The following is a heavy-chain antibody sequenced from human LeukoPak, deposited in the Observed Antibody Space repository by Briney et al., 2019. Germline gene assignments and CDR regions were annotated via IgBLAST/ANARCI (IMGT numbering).Heavy chain of an antibody. CDR2: ISYDGSNK. J-gene: IGHJ4*02. CDR1: GFTFSSYG. Sequence: GGSLRLSCAASGFTFSSYGMHWVRQAPGKGLEWVAVISYDGSNKYYADSVKGRFTIPRDNSKNTLYLQMNSLRAEDTAVYYCAKDRVQLYEGYFDYWGQGTLVTVSS. V-gene: IGHV3-30*18. CDR3: AKDRVQLYEGYFDY. D-gene: IGHD5-18*01.